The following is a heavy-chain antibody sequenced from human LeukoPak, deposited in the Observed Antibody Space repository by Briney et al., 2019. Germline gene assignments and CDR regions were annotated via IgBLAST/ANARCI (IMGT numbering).Heavy chain of an antibody. CDR1: GGTFSSYA. Sequence: GASVKVSCKASGGTFSSYAISWLRQAPGQGLEWIGGIIPIFGTANYAQKFQGRVTITTDESTSTAYMELSSLRSEDTAVYYCARAPPVVPAAILGPYFDYWGQGTLVTVSS. CDR3: ARAPPVVPAAILGPYFDY. D-gene: IGHD2-2*02. J-gene: IGHJ4*02. V-gene: IGHV1-69*05. CDR2: IIPIFGTA.